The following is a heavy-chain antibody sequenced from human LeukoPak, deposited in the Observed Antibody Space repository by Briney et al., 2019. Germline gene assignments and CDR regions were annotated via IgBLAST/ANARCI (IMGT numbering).Heavy chain of an antibody. D-gene: IGHD3-22*01. CDR2: IYYSGST. J-gene: IGHJ4*02. Sequence: SETLSLTCTVSGGSISGSSYFWGWIRQPPGKGLEWIGSIYYSGSTYYNPSLKSRVTISVDTSKNQFSLKLSSVTAADTAVYYCARAGGYHRDLTADYWGQGTLVTVSS. CDR1: GGSISGSSYF. CDR3: ARAGGYHRDLTADY. V-gene: IGHV4-39*07.